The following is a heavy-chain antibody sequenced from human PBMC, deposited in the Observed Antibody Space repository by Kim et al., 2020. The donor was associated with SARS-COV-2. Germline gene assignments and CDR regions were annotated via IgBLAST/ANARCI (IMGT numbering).Heavy chain of an antibody. V-gene: IGHV1-69*04. Sequence: SVKVSCKASGGTFSSYAISWVRQAPGQGLEWMGRIIPILGIANYAQKFQGRVTITADKSTSTAYMELSSLRSEDTAVYYCARAVWFGELFGPILFDYWGQGTLVTVSS. J-gene: IGHJ4*02. CDR2: IIPILGIA. D-gene: IGHD3-10*01. CDR1: GGTFSSYA. CDR3: ARAVWFGELFGPILFDY.